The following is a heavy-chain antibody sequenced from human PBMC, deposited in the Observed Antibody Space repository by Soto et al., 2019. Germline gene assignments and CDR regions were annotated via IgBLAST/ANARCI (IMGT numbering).Heavy chain of an antibody. CDR1: GDSISSDSS. D-gene: IGHD2-15*01. CDR3: ARDAQSVVVARYFDY. V-gene: IGHV4-38-2*02. CDR2: IYHSGST. Sequence: XETLSLTCAVSGDSISSDSSSWFRRPPPVKGLEWIGSIYHSGSTYYNPSLKSRVTISVDTSKNQFSLKLSSVTAADTAGYYCARDAQSVVVARYFDYWGQGTLVTVSS. J-gene: IGHJ4*02.